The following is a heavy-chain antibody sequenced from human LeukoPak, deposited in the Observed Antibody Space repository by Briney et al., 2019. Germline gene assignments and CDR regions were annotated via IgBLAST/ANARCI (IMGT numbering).Heavy chain of an antibody. CDR2: ISSSSSYI. D-gene: IGHD3-16*01. Sequence: GGSLRLSCAASGFTFSSYSMNWVRQAPGKGLEWVSSISSSSSYIYYADSVKGQFTISRDNAKNSLYLQMNSLRAEDTAVYYCARDRATRGGVGAFDIWGQGTMVTVSS. CDR1: GFTFSSYS. J-gene: IGHJ3*02. CDR3: ARDRATRGGVGAFDI. V-gene: IGHV3-21*01.